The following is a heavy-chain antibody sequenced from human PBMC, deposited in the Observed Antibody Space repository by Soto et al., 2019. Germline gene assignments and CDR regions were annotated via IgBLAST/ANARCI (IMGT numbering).Heavy chain of an antibody. J-gene: IGHJ4*02. D-gene: IGHD4-4*01. V-gene: IGHV3-30*18. CDR2: ISYDGSNK. Sequence: GGSLRLSCAASGFTFSSYGMHWVRQAPGKGLEWVAVISYDGSNKYYADSVKGRFTISRDNSKNTLYLQMNSLRAEDTAVYYCAKDGEADYSNYVFDYWGQGTLVTVSS. CDR3: AKDGEADYSNYVFDY. CDR1: GFTFSSYG.